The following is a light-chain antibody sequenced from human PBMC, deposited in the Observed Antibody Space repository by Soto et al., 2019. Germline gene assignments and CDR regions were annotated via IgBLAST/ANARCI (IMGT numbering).Light chain of an antibody. Sequence: QSVLTQSPSASASLGASVTLTCTLSSGYSNYKVDWYQQRPGKGPQFVMGVGTGGIVASKGDGIPDRFSVLGSGLTRNLAIKNIQKEDESDYHCGADHGSGSTWVFGGGTKVTFL. CDR3: GADHGSGSTWV. CDR1: SGYSNYK. J-gene: IGLJ3*02. V-gene: IGLV9-49*01. CDR2: VGTGGIVA.